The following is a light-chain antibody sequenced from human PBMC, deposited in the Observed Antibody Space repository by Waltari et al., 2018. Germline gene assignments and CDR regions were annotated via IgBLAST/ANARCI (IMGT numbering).Light chain of an antibody. Sequence: DIQMTQSPSSVSASLGDRVTLTCRASQGISGWLAWYQQKPGKAPKLLIYAASRLQSGVPSRFSGSGSGTDFTLAISSLQPEDFATYYCQQANSFPYTFGPGTKVDFK. CDR2: AAS. CDR3: QQANSFPYT. CDR1: QGISGW. J-gene: IGKJ3*01. V-gene: IGKV1-12*01.